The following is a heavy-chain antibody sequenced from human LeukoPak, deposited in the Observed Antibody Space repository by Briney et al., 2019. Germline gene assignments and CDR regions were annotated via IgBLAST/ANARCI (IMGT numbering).Heavy chain of an antibody. CDR3: ITVAS. J-gene: IGHJ4*02. CDR2: IKSKTDGGTT. Sequence: GGSLRLSCAASGFAFKNAWMSRVRQAPGKGLEWVGRIKSKTDGGTTDYAAPVKGRFTISRDDSTNTVYLQMSSLTTEDTAVYYCITVASWGQGTLVTVSS. V-gene: IGHV3-15*01. CDR1: GFAFKNAW.